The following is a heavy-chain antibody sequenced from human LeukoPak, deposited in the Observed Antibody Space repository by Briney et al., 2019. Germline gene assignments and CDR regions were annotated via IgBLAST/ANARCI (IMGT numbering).Heavy chain of an antibody. CDR3: ASVLKYQLLYYFDY. J-gene: IGHJ4*02. CDR1: GGSISSYY. V-gene: IGHV4-59*08. CDR2: ICYSVST. Sequence: SETLSLTCTVCGGSISSYYWRWLGQPPGKGLEGRGYICYSVSTYYNPSVKSRVTISVDTSKNQFSLKLSSVTAADTAVYYCASVLKYQLLYYFDYWGQGTLVTGSS. D-gene: IGHD2-2*01.